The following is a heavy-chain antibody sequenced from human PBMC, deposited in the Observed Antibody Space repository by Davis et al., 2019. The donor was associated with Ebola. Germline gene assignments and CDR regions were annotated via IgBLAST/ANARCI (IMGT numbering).Heavy chain of an antibody. Sequence: SETLSLTCAVSGGSISSGGYSWSWIRQPPGKGLEWIGYIYYTGSAYYNPSLKSRLSMSLDTSKNQFSLQLNSVTAADTALYYCARAGGAKFDPWGQGTLVTVSS. CDR1: GGSISSGGYS. D-gene: IGHD4/OR15-4a*01. CDR2: IYYTGSA. J-gene: IGHJ5*02. CDR3: ARAGGAKFDP. V-gene: IGHV4-30-2*05.